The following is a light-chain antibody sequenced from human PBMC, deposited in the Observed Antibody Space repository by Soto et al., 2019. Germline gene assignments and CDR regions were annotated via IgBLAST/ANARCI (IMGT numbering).Light chain of an antibody. CDR2: KVS. V-gene: IGKV2-30*01. J-gene: IGKJ5*01. CDR1: QSLVYSDGNIY. CDR3: MQGTNWPPIT. Sequence: DVVLTQSPLSLPVTLGQPASSSCMSTQSLVYSDGNIYLNWFQQRPGQSPRRLIYKVSNRDSGVPDRFSGSGSGTDFTLKISRLEAEDVGVYYCMQGTNWPPITFGQGTRLEIK.